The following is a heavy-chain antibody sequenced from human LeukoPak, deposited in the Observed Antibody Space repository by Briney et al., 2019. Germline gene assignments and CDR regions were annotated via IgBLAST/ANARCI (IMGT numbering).Heavy chain of an antibody. J-gene: IGHJ4*02. V-gene: IGHV1-2*02. Sequence: GASVKVSCKASGYTFTGYYMHWVRQAPGQGLEWMGWINPNSGGTNYAQKFQGRVTMTRDTSISTAYMELSRLRSDDTAVYYCARVEYYDSSGYYYGIDYWGQETLVTVSS. D-gene: IGHD3-22*01. CDR3: ARVEYYDSSGYYYGIDY. CDR1: GYTFTGYY. CDR2: INPNSGGT.